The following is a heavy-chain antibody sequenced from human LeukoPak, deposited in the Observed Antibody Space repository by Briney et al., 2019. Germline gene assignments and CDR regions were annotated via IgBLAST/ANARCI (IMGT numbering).Heavy chain of an antibody. V-gene: IGHV1-3*01. CDR3: ARQLPYLQFDH. CDR2: ISAGNGNT. D-gene: IGHD2-2*01. Sequence: ASVKVSRKASGYTFTTYTIHWVRQAPGQRLEWMGWISAGNGNTKYSQKFQGRVTITRDTYASTAYMELGSLRSEDTAVYYCARQLPYLQFDHWGQGTLVTVSS. J-gene: IGHJ4*02. CDR1: GYTFTTYT.